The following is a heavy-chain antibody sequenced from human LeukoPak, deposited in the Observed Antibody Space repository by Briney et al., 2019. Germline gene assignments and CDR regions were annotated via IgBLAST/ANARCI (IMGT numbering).Heavy chain of an antibody. V-gene: IGHV3-23*01. CDR1: GFTFSSYS. CDR3: ARGQGGYNPLGY. Sequence: GGSLRLSCAASGFTFSSYSMNWVRQAPGKGLEWVSAISGSGGSTYYADSVKGRFTISRDNSKNTLYLQMNSLRAEDTAVYYCARGQGGYNPLGYWGQGTLVTVSS. J-gene: IGHJ4*02. CDR2: ISGSGGST. D-gene: IGHD5-12*01.